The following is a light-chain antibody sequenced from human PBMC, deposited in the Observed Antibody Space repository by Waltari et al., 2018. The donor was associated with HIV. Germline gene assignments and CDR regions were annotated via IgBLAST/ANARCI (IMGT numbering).Light chain of an antibody. CDR1: QSISFY. CDR2: RAS. V-gene: IGKV1-39*01. Sequence: DIQMTQSPSSLSASVGDTITIACRASQSISFYLNWYQVKPGKVPKLLISRASNLKSGAPSRFTGSGSGTEFTLTLNSLQPDDFATYYCQQSYSPPRNFGPGTEVEVK. CDR3: QQSYSPPRN. J-gene: IGKJ3*01.